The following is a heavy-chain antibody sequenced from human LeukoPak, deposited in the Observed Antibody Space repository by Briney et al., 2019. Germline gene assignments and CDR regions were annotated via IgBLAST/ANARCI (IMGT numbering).Heavy chain of an antibody. J-gene: IGHJ3*02. CDR3: ARKNDFDI. CDR2: IYYSGST. CDR1: GGSISSYY. V-gene: IGHV4-59*07. D-gene: IGHD2/OR15-2a*01. Sequence: SDTLSLTCTVSGGSISSYYWSWSRQPPGKGLEWIGYIYYSGSTNYNPSLKSRVTISVDMSKSQFSLRLTSVTAADTAVYYCARKNDFDIWGQGTLVTVSS.